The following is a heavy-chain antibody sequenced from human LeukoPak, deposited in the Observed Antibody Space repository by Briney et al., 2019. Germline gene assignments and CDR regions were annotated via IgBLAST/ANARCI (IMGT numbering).Heavy chain of an antibody. CDR3: ARRFYGYSGLDY. Sequence: ASVKVSCKASGYTFTGYYMHWVQQAPGQGLEWMGMIKPSGGSTTYAQKFQGRVAMTRDTSTATVYMELSSLASEDTAVYYCARRFYGYSGLDYWGQGTLVTVSS. V-gene: IGHV1-46*01. J-gene: IGHJ4*02. D-gene: IGHD5-12*01. CDR2: IKPSGGST. CDR1: GYTFTGYY.